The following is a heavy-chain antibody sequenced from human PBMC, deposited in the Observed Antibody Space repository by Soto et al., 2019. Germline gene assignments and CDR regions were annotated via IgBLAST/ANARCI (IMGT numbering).Heavy chain of an antibody. J-gene: IGHJ4*02. Sequence: ASVKVSCKASGYTFTSYYMHWVRQAPGQGLEWMGIINPSGGSTSYAQKFQGRVTMTRDTSTSTVYMELSSLRSEDTAVHYCAREKEVYYDSSGCDYWGQGTLVTVSS. CDR1: GYTFTSYY. CDR2: INPSGGST. V-gene: IGHV1-46*01. CDR3: AREKEVYYDSSGCDY. D-gene: IGHD3-22*01.